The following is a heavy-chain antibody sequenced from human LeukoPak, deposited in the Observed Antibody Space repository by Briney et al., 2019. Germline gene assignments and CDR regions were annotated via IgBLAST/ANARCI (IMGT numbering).Heavy chain of an antibody. CDR1: GFTFSSYA. CDR3: ARDQARYYDSSGYSFGY. J-gene: IGHJ4*02. Sequence: GRSLRLSCAASGFTFSSYAMHWVRQAPGKGLEWVAVISYDGSNKYYADSVKGRFTISRDNSKNTLYLQMNSLRAEDTAVYYCARDQARYYDSSGYSFGYWGQGTLVTVSS. V-gene: IGHV3-30-3*01. CDR2: ISYDGSNK. D-gene: IGHD3-22*01.